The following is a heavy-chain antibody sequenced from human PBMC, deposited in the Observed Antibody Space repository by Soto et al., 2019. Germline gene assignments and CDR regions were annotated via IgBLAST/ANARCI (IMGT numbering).Heavy chain of an antibody. CDR2: IYYSGST. V-gene: IGHV4-39*01. CDR1: GGSIRSSSYY. CDR3: ARIRFLEWLGGRAFDY. D-gene: IGHD3-3*01. J-gene: IGHJ4*02. Sequence: SETLSLTCTVSGGSIRSSSYYWGWIRQPPGKGLEWIGSIYYSGSTYYNPSLKSRVTISVDTSKNQFSLKLSSVTAADTAVYYCARIRFLEWLGGRAFDYWGQGTLVTVSS.